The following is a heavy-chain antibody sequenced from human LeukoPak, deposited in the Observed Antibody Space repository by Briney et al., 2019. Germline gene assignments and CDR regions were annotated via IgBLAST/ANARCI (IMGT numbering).Heavy chain of an antibody. D-gene: IGHD3-3*01. Sequence: SETLSLTCTVSGGSISSGGYYWSWIRQPPGKGLEWIGYIYHSGSTYYNPSLKSRVTISVDRSKNQFSLKLSSVTAADTAVYYCARDKRDYDFYYYYMDVWGKGTTVTVSS. V-gene: IGHV4-30-2*01. CDR1: GGSISSGGYY. CDR3: ARDKRDYDFYYYYMDV. J-gene: IGHJ6*03. CDR2: IYHSGST.